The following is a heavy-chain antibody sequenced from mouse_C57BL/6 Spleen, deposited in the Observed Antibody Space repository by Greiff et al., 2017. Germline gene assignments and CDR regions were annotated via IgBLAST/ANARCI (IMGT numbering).Heavy chain of an antibody. CDR3: ARLTTVVAQGDY. V-gene: IGHV1-52*01. CDR2: IDPSDSET. D-gene: IGHD1-1*01. J-gene: IGHJ2*01. CDR1: GYTFTSYW. Sequence: QVQLQQPGAELVRPGSSVKLSCKASGYTFTSYWLHWVKQRPIQGLEWIGNIDPSDSETPSNQKFKDKGTLTVDKSSSTAYMQLSSLTSEDSAVYYCARLTTVVAQGDYWGQGTTLTVSA.